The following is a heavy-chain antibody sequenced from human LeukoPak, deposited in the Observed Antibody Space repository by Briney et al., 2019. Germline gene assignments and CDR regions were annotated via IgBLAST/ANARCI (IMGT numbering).Heavy chain of an antibody. CDR2: ISYDGSNK. D-gene: IGHD2-2*01. V-gene: IGHV3-30*19. J-gene: IGHJ4*02. CDR1: GLTFSSYG. CDR3: AREKEYHFDY. Sequence: PGRSLRLSCAASGLTFSSYGMHRVRQAPGKGLEWVAVISYDGSNKYYADSVKGRFTVSRDNSKNTLYLQMNSLRAEDTAVYYCAREKEYHFDYWGQGTLVTVSS.